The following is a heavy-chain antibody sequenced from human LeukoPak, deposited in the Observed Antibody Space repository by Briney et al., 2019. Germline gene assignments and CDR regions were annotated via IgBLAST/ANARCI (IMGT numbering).Heavy chain of an antibody. CDR2: ISSSGSTI. V-gene: IGHV3-48*03. CDR1: GFTFSSYE. Sequence: HAGGSLRLSCAASGFTFSSYEMNWVRQAPGKGLEWVSYISSSGSTIYYADSVKGRFTISRDNAENSLYLQMNSLRAEDTAVYYCARDRITTSEIDYWGQGTLVTVSS. D-gene: IGHD4-11*01. CDR3: ARDRITTSEIDY. J-gene: IGHJ4*02.